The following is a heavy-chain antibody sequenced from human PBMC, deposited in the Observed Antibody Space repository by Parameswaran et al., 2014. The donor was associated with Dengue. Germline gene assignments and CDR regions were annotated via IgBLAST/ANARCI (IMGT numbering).Heavy chain of an antibody. CDR2: INPSGGST. J-gene: IGHJ4*02. V-gene: IGHV1-46*01. CDR3: ARDSSGGATLGFDY. D-gene: IGHD1-26*01. Sequence: WVRQAPGQGLEWMGIINPSGGSTSYAQKFQGRVTMTRDTSTSTVYMELSSLRSEDTAVYYCARDSSGGATLGFDYWGQGTLVTVSS.